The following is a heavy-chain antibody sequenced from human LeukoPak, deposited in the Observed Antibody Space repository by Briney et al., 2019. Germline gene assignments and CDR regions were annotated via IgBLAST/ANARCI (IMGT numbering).Heavy chain of an antibody. J-gene: IGHJ4*02. CDR1: GFTFSSYG. D-gene: IGHD1-26*01. CDR2: IWYDGSNK. Sequence: GGSLRLSCAASGFTFSSYGMHWVRQAPGKGLEWAAVIWYDGSNKYYADSVKGRFTISRDNSKNTLYLQMNSLRAEDTAVYYCARVRWPYEVGATKDNYFDYWGQGTLVTVSS. V-gene: IGHV3-33*01. CDR3: ARVRWPYEVGATKDNYFDY.